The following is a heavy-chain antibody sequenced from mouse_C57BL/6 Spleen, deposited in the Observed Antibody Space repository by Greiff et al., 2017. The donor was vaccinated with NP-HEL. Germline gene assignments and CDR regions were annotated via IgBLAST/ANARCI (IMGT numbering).Heavy chain of an antibody. CDR3: ARGSYGYDGEGHYFDY. D-gene: IGHD2-2*01. CDR1: GYTFTSYW. J-gene: IGHJ2*01. CDR2: IHPNSGST. V-gene: IGHV1-64*01. Sequence: QVQLQQPGAELVKPGASVKLSCKASGYTFTSYWMHWVKQRPGQGLEWIGMIHPNSGSTNYNEKFKSKATLTVDKSSSTAYMQLSSLTSEDSAVYYGARGSYGYDGEGHYFDYGGQGTTLTVSS.